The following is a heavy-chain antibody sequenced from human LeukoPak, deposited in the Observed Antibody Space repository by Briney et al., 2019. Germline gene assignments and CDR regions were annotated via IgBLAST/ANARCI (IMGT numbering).Heavy chain of an antibody. CDR2: ISSDGSHK. J-gene: IGHJ4*02. CDR3: AKGSIDWYYFDY. D-gene: IGHD3-9*01. V-gene: IGHV3-30*18. CDR1: GFTFNTYG. Sequence: GGSLRLSCTASGFTFNTYGMHWVRQAPGKGLEWVAVISSDGSHKYWADSVKGRFTISRDNSKNTVYLQMNSLRAEDTAVYYCAKGSIDWYYFDYWGQGTLVTVSS.